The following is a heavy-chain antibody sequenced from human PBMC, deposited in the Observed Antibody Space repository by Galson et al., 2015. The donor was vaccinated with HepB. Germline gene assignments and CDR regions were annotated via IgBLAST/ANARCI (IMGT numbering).Heavy chain of an antibody. CDR1: GYTFTGYY. CDR2: INPNSGGT. V-gene: IGHV1-2*02. D-gene: IGHD3-10*01. J-gene: IGHJ4*02. CDR3: ASVRFGSLLANYFDY. Sequence: SVKVSCKASGYTFTGYYMHWVRQAPGQGLEWMGWINPNSGGTNYAQKFQGRVTMTRDTSISTAYMELSRLRSDDTAVYYCASVRFGSLLANYFDYWGQGTLVTVSS.